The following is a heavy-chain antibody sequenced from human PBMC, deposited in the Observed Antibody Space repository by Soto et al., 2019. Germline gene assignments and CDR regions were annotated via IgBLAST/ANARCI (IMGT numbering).Heavy chain of an antibody. CDR1: GFTFSSYG. J-gene: IGHJ4*02. V-gene: IGHV3-30*18. Sequence: QVQLVESGGGVVQPGRSLRLSCAASGFTFSSYGMHWVRQAPGKGLEWVAVISYDGSNKDYADSVKGRFTISRDNSNNTLYLQMNSLRAADTAVYYCAKDCSYPPETTNSFDYWGQGTLVTVSS. CDR3: AKDCSYPPETTNSFDY. CDR2: ISYDGSNK. D-gene: IGHD5-18*01.